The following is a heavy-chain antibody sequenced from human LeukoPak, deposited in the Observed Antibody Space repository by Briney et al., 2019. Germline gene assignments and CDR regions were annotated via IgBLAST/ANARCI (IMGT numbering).Heavy chain of an antibody. CDR1: GYTFTSYH. CDR3: AKGGTWTIYYFDY. V-gene: IGHV1-46*01. D-gene: IGHD3/OR15-3a*01. J-gene: IGHJ4*02. CDR2: INPSGGTT. Sequence: ASVKVSCKASGYTFTSYHIHWVRQAPGQGLEWMGIINPSGGTTSYAQKFQGRVTMTRDTSTTTVYMELSSLRSEDTAVYYCAKGGTWTIYYFDYWGQGTLVTVSS.